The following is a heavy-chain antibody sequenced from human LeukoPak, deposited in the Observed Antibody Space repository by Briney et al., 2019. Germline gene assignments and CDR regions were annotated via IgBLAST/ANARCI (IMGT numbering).Heavy chain of an antibody. CDR1: GYSISSGYY. V-gene: IGHV4-38-2*01. Sequence: SETLSLTCAVSGYSISSGYYWGWVRQPPGEGLEWIGSIYHSGSTYYNPSLKSRVTISVDTSKHQFSLKLSSVTAADTAVYYCAIFSSWYNYWGQGTLVTVSS. D-gene: IGHD6-13*01. J-gene: IGHJ4*02. CDR2: IYHSGST. CDR3: AIFSSWYNY.